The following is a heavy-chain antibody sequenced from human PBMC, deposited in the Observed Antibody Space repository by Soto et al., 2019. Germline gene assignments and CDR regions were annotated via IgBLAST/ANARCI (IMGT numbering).Heavy chain of an antibody. D-gene: IGHD2-15*01. CDR2: ISGRSSAI. CDR1: GFTFSTYS. Sequence: HPGGSLRLSCAASGFTFSTYSLTWVRQAPGKGLEWVSYISGRSSAIYYADSVKGRFTISRDNAKNSLYLQMNSLRDEDTAVYYCARCASGGYYKYYAMDVWGQGNTVTVSS. V-gene: IGHV3-48*02. CDR3: ARCASGGYYKYYAMDV. J-gene: IGHJ6*02.